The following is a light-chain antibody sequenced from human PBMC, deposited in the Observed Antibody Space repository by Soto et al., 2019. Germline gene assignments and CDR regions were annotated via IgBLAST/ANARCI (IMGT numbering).Light chain of an antibody. Sequence: QSALTQPHSVSGSPGQSVTISCTGTSSDVGGYNRVSWYQQPPGTAPKLIIYDVTKLPSGVPERFSGSKSGNTASLTISGLQAEDEAYYYCCSFACSYSWFFGGGTKLTVL. CDR2: DVT. V-gene: IGLV2-11*01. CDR3: CSFACSYSWF. CDR1: SSDVGGYNR. J-gene: IGLJ2*01.